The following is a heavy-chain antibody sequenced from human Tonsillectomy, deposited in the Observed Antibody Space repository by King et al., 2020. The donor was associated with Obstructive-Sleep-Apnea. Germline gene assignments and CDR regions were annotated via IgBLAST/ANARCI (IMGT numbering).Heavy chain of an antibody. CDR1: GFIFSSYD. CDR2: IGTAGDT. Sequence: VQLVESGGGLVQPGGSLRLSCAASGFIFSSYDMHWVRQVTGKGLEWVSGIGTAGDTYYPDSVKGRFTISRENAKNSLYLHMSSLRAGDTAVYYCARDLRGYYDILTGYYSPGAFDIWGQGTMVTVSS. V-gene: IGHV3-13*01. D-gene: IGHD3-9*01. J-gene: IGHJ3*02. CDR3: ARDLRGYYDILTGYYSPGAFDI.